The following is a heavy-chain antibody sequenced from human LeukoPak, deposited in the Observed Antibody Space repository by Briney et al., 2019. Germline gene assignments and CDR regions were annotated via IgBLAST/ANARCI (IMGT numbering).Heavy chain of an antibody. J-gene: IGHJ4*02. Sequence: SGGSLRLSCAASGFSFSSYSMHWVRQAPGKGLEWVAVMSYDGSIIYYADSVKGRFTISRDNSKNILYLQMNNLRVDDTAIYYCAKDAQSIGSYFDSWGQGTLVTVSA. CDR3: AKDAQSIGSYFDS. D-gene: IGHD6-19*01. V-gene: IGHV3-30-3*01. CDR2: MSYDGSII. CDR1: GFSFSSYS.